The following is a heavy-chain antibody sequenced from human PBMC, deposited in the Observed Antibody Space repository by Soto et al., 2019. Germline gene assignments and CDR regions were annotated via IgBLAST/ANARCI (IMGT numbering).Heavy chain of an antibody. V-gene: IGHV3-23*01. J-gene: IGHJ4*02. CDR1: GFTFSSYA. Sequence: PVGSLRLSGAASGFTFSSYAMSWVRQAPGKGLEWVSAISGSGGSTYYADSVKGRFTVSRDNSKNTLYLQMNSLRAEDTAVYYCSPPATAMVIVPDYWGQGTLVTVSS. D-gene: IGHD5-18*01. CDR3: SPPATAMVIVPDY. CDR2: ISGSGGST.